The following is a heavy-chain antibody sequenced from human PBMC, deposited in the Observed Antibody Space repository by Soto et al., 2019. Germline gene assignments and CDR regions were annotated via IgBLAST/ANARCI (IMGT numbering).Heavy chain of an antibody. V-gene: IGHV3-23*01. J-gene: IGHJ4*02. CDR2: ISPSASDT. Sequence: GGSLRLSWAASGFSFSNSSMACVRQPPGKGLEWVSAISPSASDTLYADSVKGRFTISRDNSQNTLFLQMTSLRADDTAVYYCAKGGYTFAYEWGQGALVTVSS. D-gene: IGHD5-18*01. CDR3: AKGGYTFAYE. CDR1: GFSFSNSS.